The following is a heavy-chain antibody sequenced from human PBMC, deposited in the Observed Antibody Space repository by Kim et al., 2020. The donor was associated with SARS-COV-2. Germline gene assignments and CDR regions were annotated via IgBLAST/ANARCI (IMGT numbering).Heavy chain of an antibody. D-gene: IGHD2-15*01. CDR3: ARDRRYCSGGACYSLYDY. V-gene: IGHV3-7*01. CDR1: GFTFSTYW. J-gene: IGHJ4*02. CDR2: IKEDGSDK. Sequence: GGSLRLSCAASGFTFSTYWMTWVRQAPGKGLEWVANIKEDGSDKYYVASVSGRFTISRDNAKNSLYLQMNSLRAEDTAVYYCARDRRYCSGGACYSLYDYWSQGALVTVSS.